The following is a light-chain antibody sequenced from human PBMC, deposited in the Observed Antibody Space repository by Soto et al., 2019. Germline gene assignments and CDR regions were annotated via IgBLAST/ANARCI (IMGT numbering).Light chain of an antibody. V-gene: IGKV3-20*01. CDR2: DAS. CDR3: QQYGSSPGT. J-gene: IGKJ1*01. Sequence: EIVLTQSPATLSLSPGERATLSSRASQSVSSYLAWYQQKPGQAPRLLIYDASSRATGIPDRFSGSGSGTDFTLTISRLEPEEFAVYYCQQYGSSPGTVGQGTKVDI. CDR1: QSVSSY.